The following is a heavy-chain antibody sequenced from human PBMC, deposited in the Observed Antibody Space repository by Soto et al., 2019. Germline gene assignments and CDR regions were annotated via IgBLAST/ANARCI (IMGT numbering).Heavy chain of an antibody. V-gene: IGHV4-59*01. CDR3: ARGEYSGSYGCFDP. Sequence: QVQLQESGPGLVKPSETLSLTCTVSGGSISSYYWSWIRQPPGKGLEWIGYIYYSGSTNYNPSLKSRVTISVDTSKNQFSLKLSSVTAADTAVYYCARGEYSGSYGCFDPWGQGTLVTVSS. CDR1: GGSISSYY. J-gene: IGHJ5*02. D-gene: IGHD1-26*01. CDR2: IYYSGST.